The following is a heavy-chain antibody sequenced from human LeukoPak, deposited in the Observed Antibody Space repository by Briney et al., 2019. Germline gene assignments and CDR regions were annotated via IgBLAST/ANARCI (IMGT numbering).Heavy chain of an antibody. J-gene: IGHJ5*01. CDR3: ARANYDWFDS. D-gene: IGHD3-10*01. CDR2: LYNSGST. CDR1: GASISSYY. Sequence: SETLSLTCSVSGASISSYYWSWIRQSPGKGLEWIGFLYNSGSTNYNPSLESRVTMSVDASSNQVSLRLTSVTTADTAVYYCARANYDWFDSWGQGTLVTVSS. V-gene: IGHV4-59*01.